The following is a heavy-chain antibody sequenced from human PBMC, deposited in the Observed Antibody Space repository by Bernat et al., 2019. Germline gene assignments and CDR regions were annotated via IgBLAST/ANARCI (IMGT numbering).Heavy chain of an antibody. CDR1: GYTFTSYG. CDR2: ISAYNGNT. D-gene: IGHD1-26*01. Sequence: QVQLVQSGAEVKKPGASVKVSCKASGYTFTSYGISWVRQAPGQGLEWMGWISAYNGNTNYAQKFQGRVTITRDTSASTAYMELSSLRSEDTAVYYCARVNSGSYYYYSGMDVWGQGTTVTVSS. J-gene: IGHJ6*02. CDR3: ARVNSGSYYYYSGMDV. V-gene: IGHV1-18*04.